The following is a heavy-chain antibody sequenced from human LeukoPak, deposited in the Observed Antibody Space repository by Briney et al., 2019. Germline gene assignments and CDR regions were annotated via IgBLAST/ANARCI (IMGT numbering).Heavy chain of an antibody. CDR2: ISYDGSNK. V-gene: IGHV3-30-3*01. CDR1: GFTFSSYA. CDR3: ASSEWELTSLDY. Sequence: GRSLRLSCAASGFTFSSYAMHWVRQAPGKGLDWVAVISYDGSNKYYADSVKGRFTISRDNSKNTLYLQMNSLRAEDTAVYYCASSEWELTSLDYWGQGTLVTVSS. D-gene: IGHD1-26*01. J-gene: IGHJ4*02.